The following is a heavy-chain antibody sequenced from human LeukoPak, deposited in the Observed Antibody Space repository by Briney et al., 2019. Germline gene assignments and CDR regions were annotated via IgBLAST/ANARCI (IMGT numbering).Heavy chain of an antibody. Sequence: SETLSLTCAVYGGSFSGYYWSWIRQPPGKGLEWTGEINHSGSTNYNPSLKSRVTISVDTSKNQFSLKLSSVTAADTAVYYCARGMGGPYYYYGMDVWGQGTTVTVSS. CDR1: GGSFSGYY. J-gene: IGHJ6*02. CDR2: INHSGST. CDR3: ARGMGGPYYYYGMDV. V-gene: IGHV4-34*01.